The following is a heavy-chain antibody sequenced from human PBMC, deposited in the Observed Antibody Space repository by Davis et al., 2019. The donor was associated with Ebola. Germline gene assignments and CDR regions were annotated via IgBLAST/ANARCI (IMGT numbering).Heavy chain of an antibody. J-gene: IGHJ3*02. V-gene: IGHV3-23*01. CDR2: ITASGAGT. D-gene: IGHD1-26*01. Sequence: GGSLRLSCAASGFTFSSYAMSWVRQAPGKGLEWVSAITASGAGTYYADSVKGRFTISRDNSKNTLYLQMNGLRVEDTATYLCAKDTSNIWFDIWGQGTMVTVSS. CDR3: AKDTSNIWFDI. CDR1: GFTFSSYA.